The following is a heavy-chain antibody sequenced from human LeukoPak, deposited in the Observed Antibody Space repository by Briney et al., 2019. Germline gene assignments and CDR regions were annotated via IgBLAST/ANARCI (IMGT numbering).Heavy chain of an antibody. CDR3: ARVQDYDFWSGLFDY. D-gene: IGHD3-3*01. J-gene: IGHJ4*02. V-gene: IGHV1-18*01. CDR1: GYTFTSYG. CDR2: ISAYNGNT. Sequence: ASVKVSCKASGYTFTSYGISWVRQAPGQGLEWMGWISAYNGNTNYAQKLQGRVTMTTDTSTSTAYMELRSLRSDDTAVYYCARVQDYDFWSGLFDYWGQGTLVTVSS.